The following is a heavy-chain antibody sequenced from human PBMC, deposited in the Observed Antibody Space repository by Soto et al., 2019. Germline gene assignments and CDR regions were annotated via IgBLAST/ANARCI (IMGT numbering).Heavy chain of an antibody. Sequence: ASVKVSCKASGYTFTSYAIHWVRQAPGQRLEWMGWINAGNGNTKYSQKFQGRVTITRDTSASTAYMELSSLRSEDTAVYYCAGRLRERYAFDIWGQGTMVTVSS. CDR1: GYTFTSYA. D-gene: IGHD4-17*01. V-gene: IGHV1-3*01. J-gene: IGHJ3*02. CDR2: INAGNGNT. CDR3: AGRLRERYAFDI.